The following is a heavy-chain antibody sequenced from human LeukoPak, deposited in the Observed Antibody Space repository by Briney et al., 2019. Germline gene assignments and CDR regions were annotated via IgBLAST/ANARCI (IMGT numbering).Heavy chain of an antibody. J-gene: IGHJ4*02. Sequence: SEPLSLTCTLSAGSISGCYWSCLPQPPGRSLVCIAYIYCSGSPNYNPSLKSRVSISVDTSKNQFSLKMTSVTAADTAVYYCARDFGDAYRRSFDFWGQGTLVTVSS. D-gene: IGHD5-24*01. CDR2: IYCSGSP. V-gene: IGHV4-59*12. CDR3: ARDFGDAYRRSFDF. CDR1: AGSISGCY.